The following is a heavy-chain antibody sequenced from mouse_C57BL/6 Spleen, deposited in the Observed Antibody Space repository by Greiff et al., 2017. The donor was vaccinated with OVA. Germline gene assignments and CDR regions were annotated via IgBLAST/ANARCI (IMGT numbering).Heavy chain of an antibody. V-gene: IGHV5-4*01. D-gene: IGHD1-1*01. Sequence: EVNLVESGGGLVKPGGSLKLSCAASGFTFSSYAMSWVRPTPEKRLEWVATISDGGSYTYYPDNVKGRFTISRDNAKNNLYLQMSHLKSEDTAMYYCARDYYGSSFFDYWGQGTTLTVSS. CDR3: ARDYYGSSFFDY. CDR2: ISDGGSYT. CDR1: GFTFSSYA. J-gene: IGHJ2*01.